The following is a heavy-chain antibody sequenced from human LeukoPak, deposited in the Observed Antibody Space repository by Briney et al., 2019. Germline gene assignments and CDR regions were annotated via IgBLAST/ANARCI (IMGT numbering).Heavy chain of an antibody. Sequence: GGSLRLSCAASGFTFSSYGMHWVRQAPGKGLEWVAFIRYDGSNKYYADSVKGRFTISRDNSKNTLYLQMASLRAEDTAVYYCARTSVAAAISPYYFDYWGQGTLVTVSS. CDR2: IRYDGSNK. CDR1: GFTFSSYG. V-gene: IGHV3-30*02. D-gene: IGHD2-2*02. CDR3: ARTSVAAAISPYYFDY. J-gene: IGHJ4*02.